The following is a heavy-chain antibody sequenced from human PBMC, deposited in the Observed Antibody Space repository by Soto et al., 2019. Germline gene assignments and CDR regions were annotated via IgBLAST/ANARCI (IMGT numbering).Heavy chain of an antibody. Sequence: EVQLLESGGGLVQPGGSLRLSCAASGFTFSSYAMSWVRQAPGKGLEWVSAISGSGGSTYYADSVKGRFTISRDNSKNXLYLQMNSLRAEDTAVYYCAKTDSSGWNYYYYGMDVWGQGTTVTVSS. D-gene: IGHD6-19*01. J-gene: IGHJ6*02. CDR2: ISGSGGST. V-gene: IGHV3-23*01. CDR1: GFTFSSYA. CDR3: AKTDSSGWNYYYYGMDV.